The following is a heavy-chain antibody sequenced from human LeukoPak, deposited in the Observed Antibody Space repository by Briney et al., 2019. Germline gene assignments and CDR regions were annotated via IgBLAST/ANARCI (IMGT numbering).Heavy chain of an antibody. V-gene: IGHV4-59*01. J-gene: IGHJ6*03. Sequence: PSETLSLTCTVSGGSISSYYWSWIRQPPGKGLEWIGYIYYSGSTNYNPSLKSRVTISVDTSKNQFSLKLSSVTAADTAVYYCARGPNYYDSSGYYGYYYYYMDVWGKGTTVTISS. CDR1: GGSISSYY. CDR3: ARGPNYYDSSGYYGYYYYYMDV. CDR2: IYYSGST. D-gene: IGHD3-22*01.